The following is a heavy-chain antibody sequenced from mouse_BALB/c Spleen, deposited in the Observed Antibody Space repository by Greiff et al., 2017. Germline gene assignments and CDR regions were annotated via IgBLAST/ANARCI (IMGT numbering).Heavy chain of an antibody. Sequence: EVQLVESGGGLVQPGGSRKLSCAASGFTFSSFGMHWVRQAPEKGLEWVAYISSGSSTIYYADTVKGRFTISRDNPKNTLFLQMTSLRSEDTAMYYCARGGSPYFDYWGQGTTLTVSS. CDR2: ISSGSSTI. CDR1: GFTFSSFG. J-gene: IGHJ2*01. D-gene: IGHD1-1*01. V-gene: IGHV5-17*02. CDR3: ARGGSPYFDY.